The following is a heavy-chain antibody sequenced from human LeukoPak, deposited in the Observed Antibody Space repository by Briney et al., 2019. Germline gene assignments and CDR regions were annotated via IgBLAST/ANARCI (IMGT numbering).Heavy chain of an antibody. D-gene: IGHD2-21*02. CDR3: VKGVVVVTARAFDY. CDR2: ISSNGGST. J-gene: IGHJ4*02. Sequence: PGGSLRLSCSASGFTFSSYAVHWVRQAPGKGLEYVSAISSNGGSTYYADSVKGRFTISRDNSKNTLYLQMSSLRAEDTAVYYCVKGVVVVTARAFDYWGQGTLVTVSS. V-gene: IGHV3-64D*06. CDR1: GFTFSSYA.